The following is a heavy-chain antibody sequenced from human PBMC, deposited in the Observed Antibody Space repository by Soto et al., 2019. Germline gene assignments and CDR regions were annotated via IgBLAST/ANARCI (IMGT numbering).Heavy chain of an antibody. V-gene: IGHV1-69*08. D-gene: IGHD3-22*01. CDR1: GGTFSTYS. J-gene: IGHJ4*02. CDR2: IIPILGIA. Sequence: QVQLVQSGAEVKKPGSSVKVSCKASGGTFSTYSISWVRQAPGQGLEWMGRIIPILGIANYAQKFQGRVTITADKSTSTAYMELSSLSAKDTAVYYCARDGNYYDNSDPFEYWGQGTLVTVSS. CDR3: ARDGNYYDNSDPFEY.